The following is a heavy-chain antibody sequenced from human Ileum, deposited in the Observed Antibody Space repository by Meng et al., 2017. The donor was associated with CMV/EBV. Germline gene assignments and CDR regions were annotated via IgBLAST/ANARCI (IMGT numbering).Heavy chain of an antibody. Sequence: ASGFMFSTYVMHWVRQAPGKVLEWVSAMYSGETNTHYADSVKRRFTVSRDNSKNTLFLQMNSLRAEDTAVYYCASSPRGSYEAYLQYWGQGTLVTVSS. D-gene: IGHD1-26*01. J-gene: IGHJ1*01. V-gene: IGHV3-23*03. CDR1: GFMFSTYV. CDR3: ASSPRGSYEAYLQY. CDR2: MYSGETNT.